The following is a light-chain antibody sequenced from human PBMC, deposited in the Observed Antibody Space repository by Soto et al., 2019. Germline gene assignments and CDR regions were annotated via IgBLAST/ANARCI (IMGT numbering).Light chain of an antibody. CDR1: SSDVGGYDY. J-gene: IGLJ3*02. V-gene: IGLV2-8*01. CDR3: SSYAGSNNLRM. CDR2: EVN. Sequence: QSAQTQPPSASGSPGQSVTISCAGTSSDVGGYDYVSWYQQHPGKAPKLIIYEVNKRPSGVPDRFSGSKSANTASLTVSGLQAEDEADYYCSSYAGSNNLRMFGGGTKVTVL.